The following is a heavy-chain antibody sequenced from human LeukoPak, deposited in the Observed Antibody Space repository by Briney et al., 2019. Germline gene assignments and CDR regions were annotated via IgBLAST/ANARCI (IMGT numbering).Heavy chain of an antibody. V-gene: IGHV1-2*02. CDR1: GYTFTGYY. Sequence: ASVKVSCKPSGYTFTGYYMHWVRQAPGQGLEWMGWINPNSGGTNYAQKFQGRVTMTRDTSISTAYMELSRLRSDDTAVYYCARGPSGSFPYDAFDIWGQGTMVTVSS. CDR3: ARGPSGSFPYDAFDI. CDR2: INPNSGGT. J-gene: IGHJ3*02. D-gene: IGHD1-26*01.